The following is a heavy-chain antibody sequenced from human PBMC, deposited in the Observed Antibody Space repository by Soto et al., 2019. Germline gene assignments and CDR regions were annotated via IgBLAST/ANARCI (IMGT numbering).Heavy chain of an antibody. CDR2: IHYNGNT. D-gene: IGHD5-12*01. Sequence: QVQLQVSGPGLVKPSETLSLTCTVSGDSISAYSWSWVRQPPGKGLEWIGNIHYNGNTKYNPSLKSRVTRSLDTSKNQFSLRLISVTAADTAKYFCAREGNLGRWLQPLDFWGQGTLVTVSS. V-gene: IGHV4-59*01. CDR3: AREGNLGRWLQPLDF. J-gene: IGHJ4*02. CDR1: GDSISAYS.